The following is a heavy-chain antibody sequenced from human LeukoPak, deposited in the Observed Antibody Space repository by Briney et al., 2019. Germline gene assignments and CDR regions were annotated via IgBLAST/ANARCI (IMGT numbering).Heavy chain of an antibody. V-gene: IGHV3-23*01. CDR1: GFTFSSYA. J-gene: IGHJ4*02. CDR3: AKDRDIVVLTATTFDY. Sequence: GGSLRLSCAASGFTFSSYAMSWVRQAPGKGLEWVTAISGSGGRTSYADSVKGRFTISRDNSKNTLYLQMNSLRAEDTAVYYCAKDRDIVVLTATTFDYWGQGTLVTLSA. CDR2: ISGSGGRT. D-gene: IGHD2-21*02.